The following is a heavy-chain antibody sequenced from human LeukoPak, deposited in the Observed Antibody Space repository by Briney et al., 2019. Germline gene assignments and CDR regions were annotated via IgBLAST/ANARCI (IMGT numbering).Heavy chain of an antibody. V-gene: IGHV1-46*01. CDR1: GRHFPGYY. Sequence: ASGKVSFKGSGRHFPGYYLQWGRPAPGQGGEWMGIINPTGGTTVYTQKFQGRVTMTRDTATSTVNMDLISLRSEDTAVYYCARVSTGTIFDYWGQGTLVTVSS. CDR2: INPTGGTT. CDR3: ARVSTGTIFDY. J-gene: IGHJ4*02. D-gene: IGHD2-8*02.